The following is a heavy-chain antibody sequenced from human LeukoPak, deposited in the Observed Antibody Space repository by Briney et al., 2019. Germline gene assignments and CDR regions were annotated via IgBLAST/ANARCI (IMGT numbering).Heavy chain of an antibody. CDR1: GFTFSSYA. D-gene: IGHD3-3*01. Sequence: GGSLRLSCAASGFTFSSYAMSGVREAPGKGLEWGSAISGSGGSTYYADSVKGRFTISRDNSKNTPYLQMNSLRAEDTAVYYCAKESAYYDFWSGYSGPYYFDYWGQGTLVTVSS. V-gene: IGHV3-23*01. J-gene: IGHJ4*02. CDR2: ISGSGGST. CDR3: AKESAYYDFWSGYSGPYYFDY.